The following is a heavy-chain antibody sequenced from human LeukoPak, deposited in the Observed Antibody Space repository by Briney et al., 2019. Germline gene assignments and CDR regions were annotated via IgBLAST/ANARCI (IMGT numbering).Heavy chain of an antibody. CDR3: ASLSITMTSKGAFDI. J-gene: IGHJ3*02. D-gene: IGHD3-22*01. CDR1: GGSISSYY. CDR2: IYTSGST. V-gene: IGHV4-4*07. Sequence: PSQTLSLTCTVSGGSISSYYWSWIRQPAGKGLEWIGRIYTSGSTNYNPSLKSRVTMSVDTSKNQFSLKLSSVTAADTAVYYCASLSITMTSKGAFDIWGQGTMVTVSS.